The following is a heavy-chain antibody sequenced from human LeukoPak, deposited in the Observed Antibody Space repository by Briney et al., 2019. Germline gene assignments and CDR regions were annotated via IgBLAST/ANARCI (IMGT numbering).Heavy chain of an antibody. Sequence: KPSETLSLTCTVFGGSISSSSYYWGWIRQPPGKGLEWIGSIYYSGSTYYNPSLKSRVTISVDTSKNQFSLKLSSVTAADTAVYYCARHETMVRGAPPYYFDYWGQGTLVTVSS. V-gene: IGHV4-39*01. CDR2: IYYSGST. CDR3: ARHETMVRGAPPYYFDY. D-gene: IGHD3-10*01. J-gene: IGHJ4*02. CDR1: GGSISSSSYY.